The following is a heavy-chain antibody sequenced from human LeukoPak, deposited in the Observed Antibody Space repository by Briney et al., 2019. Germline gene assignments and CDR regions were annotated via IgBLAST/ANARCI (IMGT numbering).Heavy chain of an antibody. CDR2: ISWNSGSI. CDR1: GFTFSSYA. J-gene: IGHJ4*02. CDR3: AKEGSYDILTGYSPFDY. V-gene: IGHV3-9*01. D-gene: IGHD3-9*01. Sequence: GGSLRLSCAASGFTFSSYAMSWVRQAPGKGLEWVPGISWNSGSIGYADSVKGRFTISRDNAKNSLYLQMNGLRAEDTALYYCAKEGSYDILTGYSPFDYLGQGTLVTVSS.